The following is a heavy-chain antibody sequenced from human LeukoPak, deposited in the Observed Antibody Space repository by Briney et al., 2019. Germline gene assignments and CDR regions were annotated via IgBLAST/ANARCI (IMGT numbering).Heavy chain of an antibody. CDR2: ISWNSGST. D-gene: IGHD1-26*01. Sequence: GRSLRLSCAASGFTFDDYAMHWVRQAPGKGLEWVSGISWNSGSTGYADSVKGRFTISRDNAKNSLYLQMNSLRDEDTAVYYCASYSEDPGLNDAFDIWGQGTMVTVSS. J-gene: IGHJ3*02. CDR1: GFTFDDYA. V-gene: IGHV3-9*01. CDR3: ASYSEDPGLNDAFDI.